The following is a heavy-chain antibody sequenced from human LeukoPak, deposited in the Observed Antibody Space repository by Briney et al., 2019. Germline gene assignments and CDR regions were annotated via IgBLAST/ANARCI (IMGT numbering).Heavy chain of an antibody. CDR3: ARGYYDSSGYYYYYYMDV. J-gene: IGHJ6*03. Sequence: SETLSLTCTVSGGSISSSSYYWGWIRQPPGKGLEWIGSIYYSGSTYYNPSLKSRVTISVDTSKNQFSLKLSSVTAADTAVYYCARGYYDSSGYYYYYYMDVWGKGTTVTVSS. CDR1: GGSISSSSYY. CDR2: IYYSGST. D-gene: IGHD3-22*01. V-gene: IGHV4-39*07.